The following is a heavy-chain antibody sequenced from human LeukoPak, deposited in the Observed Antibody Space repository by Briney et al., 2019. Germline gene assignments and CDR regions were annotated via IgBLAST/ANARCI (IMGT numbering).Heavy chain of an antibody. D-gene: IGHD3-10*01. CDR2: IYHSGST. V-gene: IGHV4-30-2*01. CDR1: GGSISSGGYY. CDR3: ARARRFGVGYFDY. Sequence: SETLSLTCTVSGGSISSGGYYWSWIRQPPGKGLEWIGYIYHSGSTYYNPSLKSRVTISVDRSKNQFSLKLSSVTAADTAVYYCARARRFGVGYFDYWGQGTLVTVSS. J-gene: IGHJ4*02.